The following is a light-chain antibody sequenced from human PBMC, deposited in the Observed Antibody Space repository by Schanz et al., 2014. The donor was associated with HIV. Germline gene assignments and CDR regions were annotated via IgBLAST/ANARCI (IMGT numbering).Light chain of an antibody. CDR3: GAWDSGRRAVV. V-gene: IGLV1-51*01. Sequence: QSVLTQPPSVSAAPGQKVTISCSGSSSNIGNNYVSWYQQLPGTAPKLLIYDNNKRPSGIPDRFSGSKSGTSATLGITGLQTGDEADYYCGAWDSGRRAVVFGGGTKRPS. CDR2: DNN. J-gene: IGLJ2*01. CDR1: SSNIGNNY.